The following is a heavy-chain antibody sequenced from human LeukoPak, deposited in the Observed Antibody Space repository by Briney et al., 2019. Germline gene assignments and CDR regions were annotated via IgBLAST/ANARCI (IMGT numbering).Heavy chain of an antibody. CDR1: GFNFDAYA. CDR3: AKDKAGTIVWYGRWAIGLFDY. Sequence: GGSLRLSCAASGFNFDAYAMHWVRQAPGKGLQWVSLISAHGGSTYYGDSVKGRFTISRDNSKNSLYLQMNSLTTEDTAFYYCAKDKAGTIVWYGRWAIGLFDYWGQGTLVTVSS. V-gene: IGHV3-43*02. J-gene: IGHJ4*02. CDR2: ISAHGGST. D-gene: IGHD3-10*01.